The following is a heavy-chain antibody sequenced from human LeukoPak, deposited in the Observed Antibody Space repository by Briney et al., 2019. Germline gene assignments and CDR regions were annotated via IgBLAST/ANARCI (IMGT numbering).Heavy chain of an antibody. CDR2: IIPIFGTA. V-gene: IGHV1-69*13. CDR1: GGTFSSYA. Sequence: SVKVSCKASGGTFSSYAISWVRQAPGQGLEWMGGIIPIFGTANYAQKFQGRVTITANESTSTAYMELSSLRSEDTAVYYCARDPYGDYREGWFDPWGQGTLVTVSS. J-gene: IGHJ5*02. D-gene: IGHD4-17*01. CDR3: ARDPYGDYREGWFDP.